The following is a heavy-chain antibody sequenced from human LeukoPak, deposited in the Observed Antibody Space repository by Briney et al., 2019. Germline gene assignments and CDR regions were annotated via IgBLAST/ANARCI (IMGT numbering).Heavy chain of an antibody. D-gene: IGHD3-3*01. J-gene: IGHJ5*02. CDR1: GYTFTGYY. CDR2: INPNSGGT. V-gene: IGHV1-2*02. Sequence: ASVKVSCKASGYTFTGYYMHWVRQAPGQGLEWMVWINPNSGGTNYAQKFQGRVTMTRDTSISTAYMELSRLRSDDTAVYYCARGALVVIIDYNWFDPWGQGTLVTVSS. CDR3: ARGALVVIIDYNWFDP.